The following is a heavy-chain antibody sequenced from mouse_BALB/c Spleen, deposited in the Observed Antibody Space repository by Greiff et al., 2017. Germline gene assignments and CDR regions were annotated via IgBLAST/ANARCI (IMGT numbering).Heavy chain of an antibody. Sequence: VQLKQSGPGLVKPSQSLSLTCTVTGYSITSDYAWNWIRQFPGNKLEWMGYISYSGSTSYNPSLKSRISITRDTSKNQFFLQLNSVTTEDTATYYCARDYGSSSSYWYFDVWGAGTTVTVSS. CDR3: ARDYGSSSSYWYFDV. D-gene: IGHD1-1*01. CDR2: ISYSGST. CDR1: GYSITSDYA. V-gene: IGHV3-2*02. J-gene: IGHJ1*01.